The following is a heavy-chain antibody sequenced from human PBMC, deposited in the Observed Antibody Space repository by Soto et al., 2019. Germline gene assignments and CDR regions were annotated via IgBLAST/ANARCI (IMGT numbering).Heavy chain of an antibody. Sequence: GGSLRLSCAASGFTFSSYGMHWVRQAPGKGLEWVAVISYDGSNKYYADSVKGRFTISRDNSKNTLYLQMNSLRAEDTAVYYCAKDLSVGATTLGMDVWGQGTTVTVSS. CDR2: ISYDGSNK. V-gene: IGHV3-30*18. J-gene: IGHJ6*02. D-gene: IGHD1-26*01. CDR1: GFTFSSYG. CDR3: AKDLSVGATTLGMDV.